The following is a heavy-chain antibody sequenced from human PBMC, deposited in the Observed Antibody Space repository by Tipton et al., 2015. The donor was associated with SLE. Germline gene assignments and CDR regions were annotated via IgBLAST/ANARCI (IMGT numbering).Heavy chain of an antibody. V-gene: IGHV3-21*03. Sequence: SLRLSCAASGFTFSSYSMNWVRQAPGKGLEWVSSISSSSSYIYYADSVKGRFTISRDNAKNSLYLQMNSLRAEDTAVYYCARESWGRGFDAFDIWGQGTMVTVSS. CDR2: ISSSSSYI. CDR1: GFTFSSYS. J-gene: IGHJ3*02. D-gene: IGHD6-13*01. CDR3: ARESWGRGFDAFDI.